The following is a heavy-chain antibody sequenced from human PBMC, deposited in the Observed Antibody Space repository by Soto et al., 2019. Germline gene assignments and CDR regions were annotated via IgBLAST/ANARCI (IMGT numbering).Heavy chain of an antibody. J-gene: IGHJ5*02. CDR1: GFSISSYY. V-gene: IGHV4-59*01. CDR2: IYYSGST. Sequence: SETLSLTCTVSGFSISSYYWSWIRQPPGKGLEWIGYIYYSGSTNYNPSLKSRVTISVDTSKNQFSLKLSSVTAADTAVYYCARSQDVLLWFGEGFDWFDPWGQGTLVTVSS. CDR3: ARSQDVLLWFGEGFDWFDP. D-gene: IGHD3-10*01.